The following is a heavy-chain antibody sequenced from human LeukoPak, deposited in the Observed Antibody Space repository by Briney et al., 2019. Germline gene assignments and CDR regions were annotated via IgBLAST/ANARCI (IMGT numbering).Heavy chain of an antibody. V-gene: IGHV3-15*01. D-gene: IGHD6-13*01. Sequence: GGSLRLSCAASGFTFSNAWMSWVRQAPGKGREWVCRIKSKTDGGTTDYAAPVKGRFTISRDDSKNTLYLQMNSLKTEDTAVYYCTTAAAGAFDIWGQGTMVTVSS. CDR2: IKSKTDGGTT. CDR1: GFTFSNAW. J-gene: IGHJ3*02. CDR3: TTAAAGAFDI.